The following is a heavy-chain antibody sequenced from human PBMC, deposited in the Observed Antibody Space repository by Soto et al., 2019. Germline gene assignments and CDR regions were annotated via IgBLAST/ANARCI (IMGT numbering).Heavy chain of an antibody. D-gene: IGHD3-3*01. CDR1: GFTFTISA. J-gene: IGHJ3*02. Sequence: SVKVSCKSSGFTFTISAVQWLRQARGERLEWIGWIVVGSGTANYAQKFQGRVTITADESTSTAYMELSSLRSEDTAVYYCATSENYDFWSGPNAFDIWGQGTMVTVSS. CDR2: IVVGSGTA. V-gene: IGHV1-58*01. CDR3: ATSENYDFWSGPNAFDI.